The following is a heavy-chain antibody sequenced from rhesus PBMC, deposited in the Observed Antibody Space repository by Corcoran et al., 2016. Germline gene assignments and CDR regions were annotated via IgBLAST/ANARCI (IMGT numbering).Heavy chain of an antibody. CDR1: GGSINSSYH. J-gene: IGHJ4*01. CDR2: VYGISGST. V-gene: IGHV4-76*01. CDR3: ARVFSY. Sequence: QVQLQESGPGVVKPSETLSLTCAVSGGSINSSYHWSWIRQLPVEGLEWIGYVYGISGSTTYNPSLKNRVTIAKDASNDQFSLNLSSVTAADTAVYYCARVFSYWGQGVLVTVSS. D-gene: IGHD2-27*01.